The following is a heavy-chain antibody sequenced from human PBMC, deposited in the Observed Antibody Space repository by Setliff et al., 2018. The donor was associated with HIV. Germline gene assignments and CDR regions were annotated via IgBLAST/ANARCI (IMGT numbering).Heavy chain of an antibody. V-gene: IGHV1-18*01. J-gene: IGHJ4*02. CDR1: GYTFVSYG. D-gene: IGHD3-22*01. CDR2: ISAHNNKA. CDR3: ARDLGRYYDSSGYY. Sequence: GASVKVSCKASGYTFVSYGISWVRQAPGQGLEWMGWISAHNNKANYAQKVQGRVTMATDTSTSTAYMELRSLRSDDTAVYYCARDLGRYYDSSGYYWGQGTLVTVSS.